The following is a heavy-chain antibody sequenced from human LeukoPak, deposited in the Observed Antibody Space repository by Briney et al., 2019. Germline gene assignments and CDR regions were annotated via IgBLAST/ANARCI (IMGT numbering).Heavy chain of an antibody. Sequence: PSETLSLTCTVSGGSISSSSYYWGWIRQPPGKGLEWIGSIYYSGSTYYNPSLKSRVTISVDTSKNQFSLKLSSVTAADTAVYYCARGPAITGTSDYYYYYGMDVWGQGTTVTVSS. D-gene: IGHD1-20*01. J-gene: IGHJ6*02. CDR3: ARGPAITGTSDYYYYYGMDV. CDR1: GGSISSSSYY. CDR2: IYYSGST. V-gene: IGHV4-39*01.